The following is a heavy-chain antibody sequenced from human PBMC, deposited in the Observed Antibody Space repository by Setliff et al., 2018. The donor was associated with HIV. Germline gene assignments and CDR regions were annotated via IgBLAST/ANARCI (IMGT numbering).Heavy chain of an antibody. J-gene: IGHJ4*02. Sequence: SETLSLTCTVSGGSISSGSYYWSWIRQPPGKGLEWIGSLYHSGSTYYNPSLKSRVTISVDTSKNQFSLKLSSVTAADTAVYYCARRSGWSLDYWGQGTLVTVSS. D-gene: IGHD6-19*01. CDR1: GGSISSGSYY. CDR3: ARRSGWSLDY. CDR2: LYHSGST. V-gene: IGHV4-39*07.